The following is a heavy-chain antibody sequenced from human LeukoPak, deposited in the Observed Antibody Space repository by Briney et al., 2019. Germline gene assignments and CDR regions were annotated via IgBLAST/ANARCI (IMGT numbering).Heavy chain of an antibody. CDR3: AKEGVDIVATTKYYYYYGMDV. J-gene: IGHJ6*02. CDR1: GFTFSSYG. CDR2: ISYDGSNK. D-gene: IGHD5-12*01. Sequence: PGGSLRLSCAASGFTFSSYGMHWVRQASGKGLEWVAVISYDGSNKYYADSVKGRFTISRDNSKNTLYLQMNSLRAEDTAVYYCAKEGVDIVATTKYYYYYGMDVWGQGTTVTVSS. V-gene: IGHV3-30*18.